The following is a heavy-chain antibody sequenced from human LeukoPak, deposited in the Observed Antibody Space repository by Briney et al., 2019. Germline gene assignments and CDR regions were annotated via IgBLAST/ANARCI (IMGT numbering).Heavy chain of an antibody. J-gene: IGHJ5*02. CDR3: ARGPINGIGGSPKNSVHNWFDP. CDR2: FNHSGSP. Sequence: SETLSLTCAVYGGSFRGYYWSWIRQPPGKGLEWIGQFNHSGSPNYNPSLKSRVTISVETSKNQDSLKLSSVTAADTAVYYCARGPINGIGGSPKNSVHNWFDPWGQGTLVTVSS. CDR1: GGSFRGYY. D-gene: IGHD2-15*01. V-gene: IGHV4-34*01.